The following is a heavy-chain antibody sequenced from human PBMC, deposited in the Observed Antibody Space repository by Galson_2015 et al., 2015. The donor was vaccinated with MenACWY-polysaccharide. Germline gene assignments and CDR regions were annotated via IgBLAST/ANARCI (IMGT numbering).Heavy chain of an antibody. V-gene: IGHV1-8*01. CDR3: ARGGKYYYDSRGYLNWFDP. D-gene: IGHD3-22*01. CDR1: GYSFSSYD. J-gene: IGHJ5*02. Sequence: SVKVSCKASGYSFSSYDINWVRHTTGQGLEWMGWMNPNSGNTGYAQKFQGRVTMTRNTSVSIAYMELSSLRSEDTAVYYCARGGKYYYDSRGYLNWFDPGGQGTLVTVSS. CDR2: MNPNSGNT.